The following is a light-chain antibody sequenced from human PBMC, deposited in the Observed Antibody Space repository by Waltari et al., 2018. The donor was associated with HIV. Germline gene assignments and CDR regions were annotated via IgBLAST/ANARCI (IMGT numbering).Light chain of an antibody. CDR3: QARDNSTVV. Sequence: SYELSQPPSVSVSPGQTAILTCSGDNLGDEYACWYQQKPGQSPMLVIYQDDRRPSGIPERFSGSNSGNTATLTISGTQAMDEADYYCQARDNSTVVFGGGTKLTVL. CDR1: NLGDEY. J-gene: IGLJ2*01. CDR2: QDD. V-gene: IGLV3-1*01.